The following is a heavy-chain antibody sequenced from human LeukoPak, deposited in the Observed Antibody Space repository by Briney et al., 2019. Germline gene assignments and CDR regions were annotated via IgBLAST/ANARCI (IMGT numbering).Heavy chain of an antibody. V-gene: IGHV1-2*06. J-gene: IGHJ4*02. CDR1: GYTFTGYY. Sequence: VASVKVSCKASGYTFTGYYMHWVRQAPGQGLEWLGRIKPKSGGTTYAQKFQGRVTMTRDTSITTAYMELSSLRSDDTAVYYCVNGGVYYEDISGDYWGQGTLVTVSS. CDR3: VNGGVYYEDISGDY. CDR2: IKPKSGGT. D-gene: IGHD3-22*01.